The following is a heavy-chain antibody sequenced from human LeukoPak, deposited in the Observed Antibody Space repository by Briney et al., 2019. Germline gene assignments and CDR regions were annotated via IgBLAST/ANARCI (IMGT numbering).Heavy chain of an antibody. CDR1: GFTFSSYS. D-gene: IGHD1-20*01. J-gene: IGHJ4*02. V-gene: IGHV3-48*02. Sequence: PGGSLRLSCAASGFTFSSYSMNWVRQAPGKGREWVSYISSSSSTIYYADSVKGRFTISRDNAKNSLYLQMKSLRDEDTAVYYCASANWNEPVENYWGQGTLVTVSS. CDR2: ISSSSSTI. CDR3: ASANWNEPVENY.